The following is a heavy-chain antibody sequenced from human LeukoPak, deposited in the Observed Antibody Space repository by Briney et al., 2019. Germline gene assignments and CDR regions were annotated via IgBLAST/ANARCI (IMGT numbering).Heavy chain of an antibody. D-gene: IGHD6-19*01. J-gene: IGHJ4*02. CDR2: ISYDGSNK. V-gene: IGHV3-30*04. CDR1: GFTFSSYA. Sequence: PVGSLRLSCAASGFTFSSYAMHWVRQAPGKGLEWVAVISYDGSNKYYADSVKGRFTISRDNSKNTLYLQMNSLRAEDTAVYYCARDRGGSGWSRMGVFDYWGQGTLVTVSS. CDR3: ARDRGGSGWSRMGVFDY.